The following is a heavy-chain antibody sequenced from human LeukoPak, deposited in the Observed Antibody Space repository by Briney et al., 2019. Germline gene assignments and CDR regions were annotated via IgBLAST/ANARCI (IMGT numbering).Heavy chain of an antibody. CDR1: GYTFTSYG. D-gene: IGHD4-11*01. J-gene: IGHJ5*02. CDR3: ARQFGTVTSNWFDP. V-gene: IGHV1-18*01. Sequence: ASVKVSCKASGYTFTSYGISWVRQAPRQGLKWMGWISAYNGNTNYAQKLQGRVTMTTDTSTSTAYMELRSLRSDATAVYYCARQFGTVTSNWFDPWSQGNLVTVSS. CDR2: ISAYNGNT.